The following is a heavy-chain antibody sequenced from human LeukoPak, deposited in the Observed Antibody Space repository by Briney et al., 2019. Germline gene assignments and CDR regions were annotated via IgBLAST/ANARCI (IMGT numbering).Heavy chain of an antibody. CDR3: AREGSTGYCSGGSCSQGRGD. D-gene: IGHD2-15*01. Sequence: ASVKVSCKASGGTFSSYAISWVRQAPGQGLEWMGRIIPILGIANYAQKFQGRVTITADKSTSTAYMELSSLRSEDTAVYYCAREGSTGYCSGGSCSQGRGDWGQGTLVTVSS. V-gene: IGHV1-69*04. CDR2: IIPILGIA. J-gene: IGHJ4*01. CDR1: GGTFSSYA.